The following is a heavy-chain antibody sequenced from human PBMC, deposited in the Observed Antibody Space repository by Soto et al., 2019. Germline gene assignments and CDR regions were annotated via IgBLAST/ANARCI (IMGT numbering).Heavy chain of an antibody. D-gene: IGHD6-13*01. CDR1: GYSFTSYW. CDR2: SDPSDSYT. J-gene: IGHJ6*02. CDR3: ARHQYRSSWYQSDYYYCYGMDL. Sequence: LGESLKISCKGSGYSFTSYWISWLRQMPGKGLEWMGRSDPSDSYTNYSPSFQGHVTISADKSISTAYLQWSSLKASDTAMYYCARHQYRSSWYQSDYYYCYGMDLWAQGPTVTV. V-gene: IGHV5-10-1*01.